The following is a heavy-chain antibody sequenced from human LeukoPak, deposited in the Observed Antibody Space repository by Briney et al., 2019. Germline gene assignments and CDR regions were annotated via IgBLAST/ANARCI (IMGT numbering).Heavy chain of an antibody. D-gene: IGHD3-3*01. CDR3: ARGVPYDSWSGPHYSDY. CDR1: GFTFSSYW. V-gene: IGHV3-7*01. CDR2: IKQDGSEK. J-gene: IGHJ4*02. Sequence: GGSLRLSCAASGFTFSSYWMSWVRQAPGKGLEWVANIKQDGSEKYYVDSVKGRFTISGDNGKNSLYLQMDNLRVDDTAVYYCARGVPYDSWSGPHYSDYWGQGTLVTVSS.